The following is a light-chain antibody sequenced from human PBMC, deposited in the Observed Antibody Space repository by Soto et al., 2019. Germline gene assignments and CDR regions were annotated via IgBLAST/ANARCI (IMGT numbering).Light chain of an antibody. CDR1: QTLSTNS. Sequence: EIVLTQSPGILSLSPGERATLSCRASQTLSTNSLAWYQQRPGQTPRLLIYAASTRNTDIPDRFNGSGSGTDFALTISRLEPEDFALYYCQQYDASPLTFGPGTKVDI. CDR2: AAS. J-gene: IGKJ3*01. CDR3: QQYDASPLT. V-gene: IGKV3-20*01.